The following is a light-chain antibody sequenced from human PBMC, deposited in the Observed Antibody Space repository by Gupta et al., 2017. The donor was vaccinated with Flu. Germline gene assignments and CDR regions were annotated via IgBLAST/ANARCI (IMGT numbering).Light chain of an antibody. V-gene: IGLV6-57*03. CDR3: QSYDSSDIWV. CDR1: SGNIERSD. CDR2: EDK. J-gene: IGLJ3*02. Sequence: VTIYTTRISGNIERSDVKWYQQRPGRAPTTVLFEDKERHSGVPDRVSGSIDTSSKAASLTISGLETADEADYYCQSYDSSDIWVFGGGTKLTVL.